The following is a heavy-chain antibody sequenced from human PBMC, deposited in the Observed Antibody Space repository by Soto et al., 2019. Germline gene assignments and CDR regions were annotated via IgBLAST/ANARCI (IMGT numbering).Heavy chain of an antibody. CDR1: GFTFSRYG. Sequence: EVQLVESGGGLVKPGGSLRLSCAASGFTFSRYGMNWFRQAPGKGLELVSSISGLSSYIYYADSVKGRFTVSRDNAKNSLYVQMNSLRAEDTAVYYCARDPRQRLADSYYYGMDVWGQGTTVIVSS. CDR2: ISGLSSYI. CDR3: ARDPRQRLADSYYYGMDV. V-gene: IGHV3-21*02. J-gene: IGHJ6*02. D-gene: IGHD6-25*01.